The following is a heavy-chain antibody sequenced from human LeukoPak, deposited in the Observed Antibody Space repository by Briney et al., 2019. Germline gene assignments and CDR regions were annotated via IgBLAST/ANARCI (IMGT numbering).Heavy chain of an antibody. CDR1: GFTFSSYA. V-gene: IGHV3-23*01. CDR3: AKDGRYSGRAYYFDY. CDR2: ISGSGGST. J-gene: IGHJ4*02. D-gene: IGHD2-21*01. Sequence: GGTLRLSCAASGFTFSSYAMSWVRQAPGKGLEWVSAISGSGGSTYYADSVKGRFTISRDNSKNTLYLQMNSLRAEDTAVYYCAKDGRYSGRAYYFDYWGQGTLVTVSS.